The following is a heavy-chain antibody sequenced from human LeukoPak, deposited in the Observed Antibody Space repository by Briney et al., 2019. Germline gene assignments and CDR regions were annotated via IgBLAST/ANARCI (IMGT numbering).Heavy chain of an antibody. Sequence: SETLSLTCTVSSNTVSGYYWSWIRQPPGKGLEWIGYIYYSGSTNYNPSLKSRVAISVDTSKNQFSLKLSSVTAADTAVYYCARQGRRGYSYGLDYWGQGTLVTVSS. J-gene: IGHJ4*02. CDR1: SNTVSGYY. V-gene: IGHV4-59*08. D-gene: IGHD5-18*01. CDR3: ARQGRRGYSYGLDY. CDR2: IYYSGST.